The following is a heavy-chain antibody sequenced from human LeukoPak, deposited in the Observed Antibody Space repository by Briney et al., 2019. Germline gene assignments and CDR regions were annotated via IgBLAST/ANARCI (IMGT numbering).Heavy chain of an antibody. Sequence: GGSLRLSCAASGFTFSDYWMHWVRQAPGTGLVWVSRIYGNGDSPSYVDSVEGRFTISRDNAKNALYLQMNSLRAEDSATYYCARGPMIRGVISYHYYGLDVWGQGTTVTVSS. J-gene: IGHJ6*02. V-gene: IGHV3-74*01. CDR3: ARGPMIRGVISYHYYGLDV. CDR2: IYGNGDSP. CDR1: GFTFSDYW. D-gene: IGHD3-10*01.